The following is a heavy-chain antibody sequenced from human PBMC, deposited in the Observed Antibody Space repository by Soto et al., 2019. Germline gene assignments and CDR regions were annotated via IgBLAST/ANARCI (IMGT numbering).Heavy chain of an antibody. CDR2: IYYSGST. J-gene: IGHJ3*02. D-gene: IGHD2-15*01. V-gene: IGHV4-59*08. Sequence: SETLSLTCTVSGGSISSYYWSWIRQPPGKGLEWIGYIYYSGSTNYNPSLKSRVTISVDTSKNQFSLKLSSVTAADTAVYYCARHDIVVVVAANDAFDIWGQGTMVTVSS. CDR1: GGSISSYY. CDR3: ARHDIVVVVAANDAFDI.